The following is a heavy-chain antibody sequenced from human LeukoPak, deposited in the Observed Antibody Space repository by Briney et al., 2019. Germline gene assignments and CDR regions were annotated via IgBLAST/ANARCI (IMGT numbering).Heavy chain of an antibody. D-gene: IGHD2-21*02. CDR2: INHSGST. Sequence: PSETLSLTCAVYGGSFSGYYWSWIRQPPGKGLEWIGEINHSGSTNYNLSLKSRVTISVDTSKNQFSLKLSSVTAADTAVYYCARVQGTTEAHIVVVTAIRETYYFDYWGQGTLVNVSS. CDR3: ARVQGTTEAHIVVVTAIRETYYFDY. V-gene: IGHV4-34*01. CDR1: GGSFSGYY. J-gene: IGHJ4*02.